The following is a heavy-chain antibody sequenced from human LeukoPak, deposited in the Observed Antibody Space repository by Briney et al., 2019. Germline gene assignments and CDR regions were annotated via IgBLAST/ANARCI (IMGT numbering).Heavy chain of an antibody. D-gene: IGHD7-27*01. CDR2: ITGGASYT. Sequence: GGSLRLSCAASGFTFSSYIMSWVRQAPGKGLEWVSSITGGASYTYYADSVEGRFTISRDNSKNTLYLQMNSLRAEDTAVYFCAKVLTGVPRGFDYWGQGTLVTVSS. J-gene: IGHJ4*02. CDR3: AKVLTGVPRGFDY. V-gene: IGHV3-23*01. CDR1: GFTFSSYI.